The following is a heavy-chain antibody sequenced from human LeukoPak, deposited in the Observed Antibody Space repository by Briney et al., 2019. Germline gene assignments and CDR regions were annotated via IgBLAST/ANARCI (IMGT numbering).Heavy chain of an antibody. D-gene: IGHD3-22*01. CDR2: INHSGST. CDR3: ACLRYYYDSSGSRPVDY. CDR1: GGSFSGYY. Sequence: SETLSLTCAVYGGSFSGYYWSWIRQPPGKGLEWIGEINHSGSTNYNPSLKSRVTISVDTSRNQFSLKLSSVTAADTAVYYCACLRYYYDSSGSRPVDYWGQGTLVTVSS. J-gene: IGHJ4*02. V-gene: IGHV4-34*01.